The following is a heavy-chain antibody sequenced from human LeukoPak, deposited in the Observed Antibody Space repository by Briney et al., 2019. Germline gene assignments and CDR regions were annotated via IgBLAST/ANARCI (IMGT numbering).Heavy chain of an antibody. J-gene: IGHJ4*02. D-gene: IGHD3-22*01. Sequence: ASVKVSCKASGYTFTSYDINWVRQATGQGLEWMGWMNPNSGNTGYAQKFQGRVTMTWNTSISTAYMELSSLRSEDTAVYYCARGPRRTFYYDSSGYCNYWGQGTLVTVSS. V-gene: IGHV1-8*01. CDR2: MNPNSGNT. CDR3: ARGPRRTFYYDSSGYCNY. CDR1: GYTFTSYD.